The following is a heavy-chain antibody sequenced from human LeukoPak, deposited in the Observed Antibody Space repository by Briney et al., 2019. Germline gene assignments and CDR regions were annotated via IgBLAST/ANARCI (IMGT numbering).Heavy chain of an antibody. D-gene: IGHD3-10*01. CDR1: GFTFSNYD. CDR3: ARGGWFGELLRPFDY. Sequence: TGGSLRLSCAASGFTFSNYDMHWVRQATGKGLEWVSAIGTAGGTYYSGSVKGRFTISRENAKNSLYLQMNSLKAGDTAVYYCARGGWFGELLRPFDYWGQGSLVTVSS. CDR2: IGTAGGT. J-gene: IGHJ4*02. V-gene: IGHV3-13*01.